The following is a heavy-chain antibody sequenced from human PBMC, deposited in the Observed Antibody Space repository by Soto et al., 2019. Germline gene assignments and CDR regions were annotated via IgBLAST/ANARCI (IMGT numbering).Heavy chain of an antibody. CDR2: IYHIGST. D-gene: IGHD6-13*01. J-gene: IGHJ4*01. CDR3: VRSPRSIAAGGIDF. Sequence: QVRLQESGPGLVKPSGTLSLTCAVSGGSISSPNLWTWVRQPPGKGLEWIGEIYHIGSTTFNPSLKSRVTVSVDKSKNHFSLKLSSVTAADTAVYYCVRSPRSIAAGGIDFWGQGILVTVSS. V-gene: IGHV4-4*02. CDR1: GGSISSPNL.